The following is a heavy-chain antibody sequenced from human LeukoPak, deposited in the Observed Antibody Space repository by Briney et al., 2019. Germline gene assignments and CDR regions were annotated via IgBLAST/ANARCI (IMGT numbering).Heavy chain of an antibody. V-gene: IGHV4-39*01. CDR2: IYSSGNT. CDR1: GASISSSNYY. CDR3: AKSNGYGLIDY. D-gene: IGHD5-12*01. J-gene: IGHJ4*02. Sequence: SETLSLTCAVSGASISSSNYYWVGVRQSPGKGLEWIGNIYSSGNTYYNASLKSRVTMYIDTSKNQFSLKLSSVTAADTAMYYCAKSNGYGLIDYWGQGTLVTASS.